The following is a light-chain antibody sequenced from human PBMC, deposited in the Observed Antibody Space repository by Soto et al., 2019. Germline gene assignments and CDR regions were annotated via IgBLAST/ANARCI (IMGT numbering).Light chain of an antibody. Sequence: HSALTQPASVSGSPGQSITISCAGTSSDVGGYNYVSWYQQHPGKAPKLMIYEVSNRPSGVSNRFSGSKSGNTASLTISGLQAEDEADYYCSSYTSSSTDVFGTGTKVTVL. V-gene: IGLV2-14*01. CDR1: SSDVGGYNY. CDR2: EVS. J-gene: IGLJ1*01. CDR3: SSYTSSSTDV.